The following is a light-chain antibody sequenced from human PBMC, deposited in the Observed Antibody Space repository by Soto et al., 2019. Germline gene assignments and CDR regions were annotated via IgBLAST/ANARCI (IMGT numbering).Light chain of an antibody. Sequence: EIVLSQSPGTLSLSPGERATLSCRASQSVSSSYLAWYQQKPGQAPRLLIYGVSSRATGIPDRFSGSGSGTDFILTISRLEPEDFAVYYCQQYGSSPRTWTFGQGTKVDIK. V-gene: IGKV3-20*01. CDR1: QSVSSSY. J-gene: IGKJ1*01. CDR2: GVS. CDR3: QQYGSSPRTWT.